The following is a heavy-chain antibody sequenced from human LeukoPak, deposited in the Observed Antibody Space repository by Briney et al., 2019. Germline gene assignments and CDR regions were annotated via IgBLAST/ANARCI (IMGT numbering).Heavy chain of an antibody. Sequence: ASVKVSCKASGYTFTGYYMHWVRQAPGQGLEWMGWINPNSGGTNYAQKFQGRVTMTRDTSISTVYMELSRLRSDDTAVYYCARDYYDSSGSDAFDIWGQGTMVTVSS. V-gene: IGHV1-2*02. CDR1: GYTFTGYY. CDR3: ARDYYDSSGSDAFDI. J-gene: IGHJ3*02. D-gene: IGHD3-22*01. CDR2: INPNSGGT.